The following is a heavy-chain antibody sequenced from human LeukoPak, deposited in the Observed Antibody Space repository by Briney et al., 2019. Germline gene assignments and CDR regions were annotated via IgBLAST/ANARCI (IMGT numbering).Heavy chain of an antibody. CDR2: IWYDGSKK. CDR3: AKEQTSSGYFDY. V-gene: IGHV3-33*06. Sequence: PGGSLRLSCAASGFTFSSFGMHWVRQAPGKGLEWVAVIWYDGSKKYYADSVKGRFTISRDNPKNTLYLLMNSLSAEDTALYYCAKEQTSSGYFDYWGQGTLVTVSS. J-gene: IGHJ4*02. CDR1: GFTFSSFG. D-gene: IGHD3-10*01.